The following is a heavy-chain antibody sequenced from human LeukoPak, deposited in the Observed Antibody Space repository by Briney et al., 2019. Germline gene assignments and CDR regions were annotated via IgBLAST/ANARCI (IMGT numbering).Heavy chain of an antibody. CDR1: GYTFTGYY. V-gene: IGHV1-2*02. Sequence: ASVKVSCKASGYTFTGYYMHWVRQAPGQGLEWMGWINPNSGGTSYAQKFQGRVTMTRDTSISTAYMELSRLRSDDTAVYYCARNIWFGELLSPRTYGMDVWGQGTTVTVSS. D-gene: IGHD3-10*01. CDR3: ARNIWFGELLSPRTYGMDV. J-gene: IGHJ6*02. CDR2: INPNSGGT.